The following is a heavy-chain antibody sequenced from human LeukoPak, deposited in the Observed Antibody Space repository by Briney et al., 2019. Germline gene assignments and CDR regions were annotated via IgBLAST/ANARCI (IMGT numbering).Heavy chain of an antibody. CDR3: ARFIAAPYYFDY. V-gene: IGHV3-48*04. J-gene: IGHJ4*02. CDR2: LSGSGHTT. D-gene: IGHD6-13*01. Sequence: GGSLRLTCAVSGFTFSSYGMNWVRQAPGKGLEWVSFLSGSGHTTYSADSVKGRFTISRDNAKNSLYLQMNSLRAEDTAVYYCARFIAAPYYFDYWGRGTLVTVSS. CDR1: GFTFSSYG.